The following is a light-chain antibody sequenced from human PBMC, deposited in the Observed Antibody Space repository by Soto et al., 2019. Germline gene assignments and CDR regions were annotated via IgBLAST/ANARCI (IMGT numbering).Light chain of an antibody. J-gene: IGKJ4*01. V-gene: IGKV3-20*01. CDR2: GAS. Sequence: EIVLTQSPGTLSLSPGERATLSCRASQSVSSYLAWYQQKPGQAPRLLIYGASSRATGTPDRFSGSGSGTDFTLTISRLEPEDFAVYYCQQYGSSALTFGGGTKEEIK. CDR1: QSVSSY. CDR3: QQYGSSALT.